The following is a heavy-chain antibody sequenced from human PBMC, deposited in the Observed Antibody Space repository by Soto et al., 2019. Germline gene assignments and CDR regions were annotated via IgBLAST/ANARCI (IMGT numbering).Heavy chain of an antibody. CDR3: AHPRGYGVFDAVDI. D-gene: IGHD4-17*01. CDR1: GFIFSTYA. V-gene: IGHV3-23*01. CDR2: INANGGTT. Sequence: GGSLRLSCAASGFIFSTYAMNWVRQAPGKGLEWVSAINANGGTTYYAESVRGRFTISRDNSINTLYLQMSRLRTEDTAVYYCAHPRGYGVFDAVDIWGQGTMVTVSS. J-gene: IGHJ3*02.